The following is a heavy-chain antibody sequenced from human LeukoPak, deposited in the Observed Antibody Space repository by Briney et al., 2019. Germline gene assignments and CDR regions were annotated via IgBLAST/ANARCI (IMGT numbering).Heavy chain of an antibody. J-gene: IGHJ6*02. D-gene: IGHD6-13*01. CDR3: ARSRSSWYSDYYYGMDV. V-gene: IGHV1-18*01. CDR1: GYTFTSYG. CDR2: ISAYNGNT. Sequence: GGSLRLSCAASGYTFTSYGISWVRQAPGQGLEWMGWISAYNGNTNYAQKLQGRVTMTTDTSTSTAYMELRSLRSDDTAVYYCARSRSSWYSDYYYGMDVWGQGTTVTVSS.